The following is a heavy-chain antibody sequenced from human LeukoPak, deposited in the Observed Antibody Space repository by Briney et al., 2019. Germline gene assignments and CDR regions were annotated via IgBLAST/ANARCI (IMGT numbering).Heavy chain of an antibody. CDR2: IRYDGSNK. J-gene: IGHJ4*02. CDR3: AKDQEYSGSSES. CDR1: GFTFSSYG. D-gene: IGHD6-6*01. Sequence: GGSLRLSCAASGFTFSSYGMHWVRQAPGKGLEWVAFIRYDGSNKYYADSVKGRFTISRDNSKNTLYLQMNNLRAEDTAVYYCAKDQEYSGSSESWGRGTLVTVSS. V-gene: IGHV3-30*02.